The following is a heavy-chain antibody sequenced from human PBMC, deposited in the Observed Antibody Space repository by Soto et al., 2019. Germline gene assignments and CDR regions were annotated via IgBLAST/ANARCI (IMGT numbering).Heavy chain of an antibody. CDR2: ISGSGGST. J-gene: IGHJ6*02. V-gene: IGHV3-23*01. CDR3: AKDFYMVREPPRLYYGMDV. CDR1: GFTFTSCS. Sequence: PGGSLRLSWAASGFTFTSCSMNWVRQAPGKGLEWVSAISGSGGSTYYADSVKGRFTISRDNPKNTLYLQMNSLRAEDTAVYYCAKDFYMVREPPRLYYGMDVWGQGTTVTVSS. D-gene: IGHD3-10*01.